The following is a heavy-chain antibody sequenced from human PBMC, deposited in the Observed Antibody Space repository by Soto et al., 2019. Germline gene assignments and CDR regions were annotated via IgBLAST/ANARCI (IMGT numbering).Heavy chain of an antibody. J-gene: IGHJ6*02. D-gene: IGHD3-10*01. CDR2: ISYDGSKE. V-gene: IGHV3-30-3*01. CDR1: GFTFSSYA. CDR3: ASGMIRGVIYNGMDV. Sequence: VQLVESGGGVVQPGRPLRLSCAASGFTFSSYAMHWVRQAPGEGLEWVAVISYDGSKEYYADSVKGRFTISRDNSKNTLYLQMNSLRPEDTAVYYCASGMIRGVIYNGMDVWGQGTTVTVSS.